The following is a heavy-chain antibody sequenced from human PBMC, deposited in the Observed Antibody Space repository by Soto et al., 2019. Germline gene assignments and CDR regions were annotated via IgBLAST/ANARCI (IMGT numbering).Heavy chain of an antibody. CDR1: GFTSSSYS. J-gene: IGHJ6*02. Sequence: EVQLVESGGGLVKPGGSLRLSCAASGFTSSSYSVDWVRQAPGKGLESVSSISSSSTYIHYADSVKGRFTISRDNAKNSLYLQMNSLSAEDTAVYYCASQTSGYYYYGMDVWGQGTTVTVSS. V-gene: IGHV3-21*01. CDR2: ISSSSTYI. CDR3: ASQTSGYYYYGMDV.